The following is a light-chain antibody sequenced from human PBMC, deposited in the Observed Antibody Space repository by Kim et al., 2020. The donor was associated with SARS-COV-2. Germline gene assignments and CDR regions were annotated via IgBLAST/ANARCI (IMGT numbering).Light chain of an antibody. J-gene: IGKJ3*01. Sequence: DIVMAQSPLSLPVTPGEPASISCRSSQSLVVGNGKNYLDWYLQKPGQSPQLLIYLGSSRASGVPDRFSGSGSGTDFTLQISRVEAEDVGVYYCMQTLQTPLTFGPGTKVDIK. CDR1: QSLVVGNGKNY. CDR2: LGS. V-gene: IGKV2-28*01. CDR3: MQTLQTPLT.